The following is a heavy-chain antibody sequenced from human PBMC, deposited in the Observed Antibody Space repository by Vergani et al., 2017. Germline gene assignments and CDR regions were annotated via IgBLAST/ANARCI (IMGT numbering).Heavy chain of an antibody. CDR1: GGSISSSNW. V-gene: IGHV4-4*02. J-gene: IGHJ4*02. CDR2: IHHSGST. Sequence: QVQLQESGPGLVKPSGTLSLTCAVSGGSISSSNWWSWVRQPPGKGLEWIGEIHHSGSTNYNPSLKSRVTISVDKSKNQFSLKLSSVTAADTAVYYCARENYYDSSGLEFDYWGQGTLVTVSS. CDR3: ARENYYDSSGLEFDY. D-gene: IGHD3-22*01.